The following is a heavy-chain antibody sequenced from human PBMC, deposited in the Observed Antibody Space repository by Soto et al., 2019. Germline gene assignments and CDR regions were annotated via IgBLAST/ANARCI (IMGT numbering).Heavy chain of an antibody. Sequence: QVQLVESGGGVVQPGRSLRLSCAASGFTFSSYGMHWVRQAPGKGLEWVAVISYDGSNKYYADSVKGRFTISRDNSKNTLYLQMNSLRAEDTAVYYCAKDAGSGPYYYSCMDVWGQGTTVTVSS. CDR1: GFTFSSYG. CDR3: AKDAGSGPYYYSCMDV. V-gene: IGHV3-30*18. J-gene: IGHJ6*02. CDR2: ISYDGSNK.